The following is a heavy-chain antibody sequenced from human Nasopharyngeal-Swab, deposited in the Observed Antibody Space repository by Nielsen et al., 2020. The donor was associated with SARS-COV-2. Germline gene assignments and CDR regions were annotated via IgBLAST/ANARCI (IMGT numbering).Heavy chain of an antibody. CDR3: ARAHSSGWYYFDY. CDR2: IYYSGST. CDR1: GGSISSYY. Sequence: GSLRLSCTVSGGSISSYYWSWIRQPPGKGLECIGYIYYSGSTNYNPSLKSRVTISVDTSKNQFSLKLSSVTAADTAVYYCARAHSSGWYYFDYWGQGTLVTVSS. V-gene: IGHV4-59*01. J-gene: IGHJ4*02. D-gene: IGHD6-19*01.